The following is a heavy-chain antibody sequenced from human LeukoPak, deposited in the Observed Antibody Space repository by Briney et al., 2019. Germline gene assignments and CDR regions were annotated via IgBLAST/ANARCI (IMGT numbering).Heavy chain of an antibody. CDR2: INPNSGGT. V-gene: IGHV1-2*02. D-gene: IGHD3-22*01. J-gene: IGHJ6*03. CDR3: ARDSANYYDSSGYYGLYYYYYMDV. Sequence: ASVKVSFKTSGYSFTAYFMHWVRLAPGQGLEWMGWINPNSGGTNYAQKFQGRVTMTRDTSISTAYMELSRLRSDDTAVYYCARDSANYYDSSGYYGLYYYYYMDVWGKGTTVTVSS. CDR1: GYSFTAYF.